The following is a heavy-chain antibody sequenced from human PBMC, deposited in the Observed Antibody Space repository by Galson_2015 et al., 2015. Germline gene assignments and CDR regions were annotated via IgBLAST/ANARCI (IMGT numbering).Heavy chain of an antibody. CDR2: IIPIFGTA. D-gene: IGHD3-10*01. CDR1: GGTFSSYA. V-gene: IGHV1-69*13. CDR3: ARDGRRPEDSWYGV. J-gene: IGHJ4*02. Sequence: SVKVSCKASGGTFSSYAISWVRQAPGQGLEWMGGIIPIFGTANYAQKFRGRVTITADESTSTAYMELSSLRSEDTAVYYCARDGRRPEDSWYGVWGQGTLVTVSS.